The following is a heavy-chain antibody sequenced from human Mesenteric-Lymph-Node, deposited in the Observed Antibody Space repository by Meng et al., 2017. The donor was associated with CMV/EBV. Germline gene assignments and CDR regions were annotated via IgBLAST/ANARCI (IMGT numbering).Heavy chain of an antibody. CDR1: GYTFSRYA. J-gene: IGHJ5*02. V-gene: IGHV1-18*01. CDR3: TRERTGTTWGFDP. CDR2: ISAHNGHT. D-gene: IGHD1-7*01. Sequence: CKASGYTFSRYAINWVRQAPGQGLEWMGWISAHNGHTNYAQKFQGRLNMTTDTSTTTAYMDLRSLTADDTAVYYCTRERTGTTWGFDPWGQGTLVTVSS.